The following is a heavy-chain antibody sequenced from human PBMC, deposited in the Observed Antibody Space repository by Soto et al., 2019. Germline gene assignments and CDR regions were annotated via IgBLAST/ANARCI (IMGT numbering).Heavy chain of an antibody. Sequence: GESLKISCKGSGYSFTSYWISWVRQMPGKGLEWMGRIDPSDSYTNYSPSFQGHVTISADKSINTAYLQWSSLKASDTAMYYCARPITGTTDYYYGMDVWGQGTTVTVSS. CDR3: ARPITGTTDYYYGMDV. CDR2: IDPSDSYT. V-gene: IGHV5-10-1*01. J-gene: IGHJ6*02. D-gene: IGHD1-7*01. CDR1: GYSFTSYW.